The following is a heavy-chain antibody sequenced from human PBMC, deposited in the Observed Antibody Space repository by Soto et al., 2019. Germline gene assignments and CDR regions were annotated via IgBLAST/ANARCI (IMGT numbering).Heavy chain of an antibody. J-gene: IGHJ4*02. Sequence: GGSLRLSCVASGLTFRHYGMHWVRQVPGKGLEWVAVISCDGSLKFYEDSVKGRFTISRDNSRNTLYLEMNGLRPEDTAVYYCAKEEDYCVSSKYDNWGRGTLVTVS. D-gene: IGHD2-21*01. V-gene: IGHV3-30*18. CDR1: GLTFRHYG. CDR2: ISCDGSLK. CDR3: AKEEDYCVSSKYDN.